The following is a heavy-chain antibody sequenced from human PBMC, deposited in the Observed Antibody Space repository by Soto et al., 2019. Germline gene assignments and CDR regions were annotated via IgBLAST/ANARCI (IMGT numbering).Heavy chain of an antibody. J-gene: IGHJ1*01. Sequence: SETLSLTCAVSGGSISSSNWWSWVRQPPGKGLEWIGEIYHSGSTNYNPSLKSRVTISVDKSKNQFSLKLSSVTAADTAVYYCRVAAAWAYRSTYEYFQHWGQGTLVTVSS. V-gene: IGHV4-4*02. CDR3: RVAAAWAYRSTYEYFQH. CDR1: GGSISSSNW. CDR2: IYHSGST. D-gene: IGHD6-13*01.